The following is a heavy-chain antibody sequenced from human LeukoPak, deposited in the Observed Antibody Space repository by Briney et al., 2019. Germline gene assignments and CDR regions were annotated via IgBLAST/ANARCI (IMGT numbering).Heavy chain of an antibody. CDR2: IYYSGST. J-gene: IGHJ4*02. CDR3: ARDKRGSYADY. Sequence: PSETLSLTCTVSGGSNSSSSYSWGWIRQPPGKGLEWIGYIYYSGSTSYNPSLKGRVTMSVDTSNNQFSLKLISVTAADTAVYYCARDKRGSYADYWGQGTLVTVSS. CDR1: GGSNSSSSYS. V-gene: IGHV4-61*01. D-gene: IGHD1-26*01.